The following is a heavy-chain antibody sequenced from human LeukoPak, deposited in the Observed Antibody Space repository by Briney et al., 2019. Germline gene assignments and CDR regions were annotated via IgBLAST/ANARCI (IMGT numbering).Heavy chain of an antibody. V-gene: IGHV3-30-3*02. CDR1: GFTFSSYA. CDR3: AKLNIPFITMVRGVIRTYYYYGMDV. CDR2: ISYDGSNK. Sequence: GGSLRLSCAASGFTFSSYAMHWVRQAPGKGLEWVAVISYDGSNKYYADSVKGRFTISRDNSKNTLYLQMNSLRAEDTAVYYCAKLNIPFITMVRGVIRTYYYYGMDVWGQGTTVTVSS. J-gene: IGHJ6*02. D-gene: IGHD3-10*01.